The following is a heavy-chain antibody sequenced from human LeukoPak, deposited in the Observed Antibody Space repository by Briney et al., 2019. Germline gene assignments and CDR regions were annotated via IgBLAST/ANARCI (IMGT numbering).Heavy chain of an antibody. CDR1: GGSFSGYY. CDR3: ARGQQLIRY. J-gene: IGHJ4*02. D-gene: IGHD6-13*01. V-gene: IGHV4-34*01. Sequence: SETLSLTCAVYGGSFSGYYWSWIRQPPGKGLEWIGEINHSGSTNYNPSLKSRVTISVDTSKNQFSLKLSSVTAADTAVYYCARGQQLIRYWGQGTLVTVSS. CDR2: INHSGST.